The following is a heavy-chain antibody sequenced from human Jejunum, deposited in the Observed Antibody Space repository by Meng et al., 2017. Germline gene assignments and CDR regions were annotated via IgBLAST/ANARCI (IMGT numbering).Heavy chain of an antibody. CDR1: GYSFTRYA. J-gene: IGHJ4*02. CDR3: ARVITPGQGAFAN. CDR2: IGADNGNI. D-gene: IGHD4-23*01. V-gene: IGHV1-18*01. Sequence: QVQLVQSGAEVEKPGASVKVSCKGSGYSFTRYAITWVRHAPGQGLEWMGWIGADNGNINYAQKFQGRVYMTTDTSTNTAYMEVQSLRSDDTAVYYCARVITPGQGAFANWGQGTLVTVSS.